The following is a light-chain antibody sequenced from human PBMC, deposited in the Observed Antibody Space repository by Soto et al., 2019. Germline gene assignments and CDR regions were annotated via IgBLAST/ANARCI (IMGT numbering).Light chain of an antibody. CDR2: GAS. CDR1: QRVSSN. V-gene: IGKV3-15*01. J-gene: IGKJ4*01. CDR3: QQYHKWPLT. Sequence: EIVMTQSPATLSVSPGERATLSCRASQRVSSNLAWYQQKPGQAPRLLIYGASTRATGIPARFGGSGSGTELILTISSLQSEDFTLYYCQQYHKWPLTFGGGTKGEI.